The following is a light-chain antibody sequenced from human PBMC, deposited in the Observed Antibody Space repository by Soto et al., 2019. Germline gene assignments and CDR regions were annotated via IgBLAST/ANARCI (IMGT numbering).Light chain of an antibody. CDR3: QQYGSSPLT. J-gene: IGKJ4*01. Sequence: EIVLTQSPGTLSLSPGERATLSCRASQSVSSNFLVWYQQKPGQAPRLLIYGASSRATGIPDRFSGSGSGTDFTLTISRLEPEAFAVYYCQQYGSSPLTFCGGTKVEIK. CDR2: GAS. CDR1: QSVSSNF. V-gene: IGKV3-20*01.